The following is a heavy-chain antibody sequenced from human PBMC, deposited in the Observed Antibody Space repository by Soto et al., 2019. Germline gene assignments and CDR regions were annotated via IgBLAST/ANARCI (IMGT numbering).Heavy chain of an antibody. J-gene: IGHJ4*02. V-gene: IGHV1-3*05. Sequence: QVQLVQSGAEEKKPGASVKVSCKASGYTFTSYAMHWVRQASGQRLAWMGWINAGNGNTKYSQKFQGRVTITRDTSASTAYMELSSLRSEDTAVYYCARSIVVVTALDYWGQGTLVTVSS. CDR2: INAGNGNT. CDR1: GYTFTSYA. CDR3: ARSIVVVTALDY. D-gene: IGHD2-21*02.